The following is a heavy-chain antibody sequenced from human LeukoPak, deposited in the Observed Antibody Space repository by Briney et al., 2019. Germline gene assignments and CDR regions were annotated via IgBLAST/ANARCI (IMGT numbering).Heavy chain of an antibody. V-gene: IGHV1-18*01. CDR3: ARVAQITMIVVGSDYYYYGMDV. CDR2: ISAYNGNT. D-gene: IGHD3-22*01. CDR1: GYTFTSYG. Sequence: ASVKVSCKASGYTFTSYGISWVRQAPGQGLEWMGWISAYNGNTNYAQKLQGRVTMTTDTSTSTAYMELRSLRSDDTAVYYCARVAQITMIVVGSDYYYYGMDVWGQGTTVTVSS. J-gene: IGHJ6*02.